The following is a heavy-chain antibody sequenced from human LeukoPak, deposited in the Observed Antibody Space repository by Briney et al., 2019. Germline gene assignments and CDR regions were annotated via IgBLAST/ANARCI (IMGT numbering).Heavy chain of an antibody. CDR2: ISSSSSYI. Sequence: GGSLRLSCAASGFTLSSYSMNWVRQAPGKGLEWVSSISSSSSYIYYADSVKGRFTISRDNAKNSLYLQMNSLRAEDTAVYYCARDYSRGSSGWYRGQGTLVTVSS. D-gene: IGHD6-19*01. J-gene: IGHJ4*02. V-gene: IGHV3-21*01. CDR3: ARDYSRGSSGWY. CDR1: GFTLSSYS.